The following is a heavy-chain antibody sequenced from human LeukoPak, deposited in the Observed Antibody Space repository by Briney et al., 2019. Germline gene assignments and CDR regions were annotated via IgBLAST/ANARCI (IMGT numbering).Heavy chain of an antibody. Sequence: GGSLRLSCAASGFTFSSYAMSWVRQAPGKGLEWVAFIRYDGSNKYYADSVKGRFTISRDNSKNTLYLQMNSLRAEDTAVYYCAKDRAPLWPTLGLDPFDIWGQGTMVTVSS. D-gene: IGHD2/OR15-2a*01. CDR2: IRYDGSNK. CDR1: GFTFSSYA. V-gene: IGHV3-30*02. CDR3: AKDRAPLWPTLGLDPFDI. J-gene: IGHJ3*02.